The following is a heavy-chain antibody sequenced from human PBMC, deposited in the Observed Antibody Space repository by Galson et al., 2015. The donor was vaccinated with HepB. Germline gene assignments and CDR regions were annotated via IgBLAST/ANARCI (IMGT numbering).Heavy chain of an antibody. J-gene: IGHJ4*02. CDR3: ARAHSDRWYGAY. CDR2: ISSDEIHK. CDR1: GFTFSSYT. Sequence: RLSCAASGFTFSSYTMHWVRQAPGKGLEWVALISSDEIHKIYADSVKGRFTISRDTSKNTLYLEMNSLRAEDTAVYYCARAHSDRWYGAYWGQGTLVTVAS. V-gene: IGHV3-30-3*01. D-gene: IGHD3-10*01.